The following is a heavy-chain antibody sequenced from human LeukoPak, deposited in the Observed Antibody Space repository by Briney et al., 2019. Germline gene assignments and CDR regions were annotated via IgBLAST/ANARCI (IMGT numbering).Heavy chain of an antibody. CDR3: ARDSTSNDFWSGYYAYYYYYYGMDV. V-gene: IGHV7-4-1*02. CDR1: GYTFTSYD. CDR2: INTNTGNP. Sequence: ASVKVSCKASGYTFTSYDINWVRQAPGQGLEWMGWINTNTGNPTYAQGFTGRFVFSLDTSVSTAYLQISSLKAEDTAVYYCARDSTSNDFWSGYYAYYYYYYGMDVWGQGTTVTVSS. D-gene: IGHD3-3*01. J-gene: IGHJ6*02.